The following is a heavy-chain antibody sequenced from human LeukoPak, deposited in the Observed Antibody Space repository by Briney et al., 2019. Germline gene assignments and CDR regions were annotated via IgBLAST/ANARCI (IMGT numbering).Heavy chain of an antibody. V-gene: IGHV4-59*08. J-gene: IGHJ4*02. D-gene: IGHD3-10*01. CDR2: ISYSGST. CDR3: ARHPELYFFDY. CDR1: GASISSYY. Sequence: SETLSLTCTVSGASISSYYWSWIRQPPGKGLEWIGYISYSGSTNYNPSLKSRVTISADTSKNQVSLTLSSVTAADTAVYYCARHPELYFFDYWGQGTLVTV.